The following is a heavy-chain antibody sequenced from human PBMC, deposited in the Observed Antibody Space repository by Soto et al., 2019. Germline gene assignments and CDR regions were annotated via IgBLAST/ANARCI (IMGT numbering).Heavy chain of an antibody. CDR2: ISNNNNYI. V-gene: IGHV3-21*01. CDR3: ARDWGRTGMTSLDY. D-gene: IGHD1-1*01. Sequence: PGGSLRLSCAASGFTFSAYNMNWVRQAPGKGLQWVSSISNNNNYIYYADSLKGRFTISRDNAKNSLYLQMNSLRVEDTAVYYCARDWGRTGMTSLDYWGQGILVTVSS. CDR1: GFTFSAYN. J-gene: IGHJ4*02.